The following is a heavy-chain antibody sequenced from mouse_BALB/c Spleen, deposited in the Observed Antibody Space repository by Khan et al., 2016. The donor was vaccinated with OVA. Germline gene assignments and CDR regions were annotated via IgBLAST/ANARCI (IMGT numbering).Heavy chain of an antibody. V-gene: IGHV1-4*01. CDR1: GYTFTSYT. D-gene: IGHD2-14*01. CDR2: INPSNGYT. J-gene: IGHJ3*01. CDR3: VRDGAYHRNDGWCAY. Sequence: QVRLQQSGAELARPGASVKMSCKASGYTFTSYTIHWIKVRPGQGLEWIGFINPSNGYTNYNQKFKDKATLTADKSSTTVHMQLSSLTSDDSVVYNCVRDGAYHRNDGWCAYWGQGTLVTVSA.